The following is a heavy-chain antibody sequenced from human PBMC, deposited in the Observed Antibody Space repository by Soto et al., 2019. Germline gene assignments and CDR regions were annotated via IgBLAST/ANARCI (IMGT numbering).Heavy chain of an antibody. CDR1: VFSVRSSGRY. CDR3: ARIGSCCGGDCYEGAFDI. J-gene: IGHJ3*02. V-gene: IGHV2-70*13. CDR2: IYCGDDK. Sequence: CGPPLVNPKHTRSLSCTFSVFSVRSSGRYVSWSWRSKPPGKALEWIAIIYCGDDKYYTNPPNTRLTISKDNNKSQVVLTKTNMGHADTATYYCARIGSCCGGDCYEGAFDILGRGTMVTVSS. D-gene: IGHD2-21*02.